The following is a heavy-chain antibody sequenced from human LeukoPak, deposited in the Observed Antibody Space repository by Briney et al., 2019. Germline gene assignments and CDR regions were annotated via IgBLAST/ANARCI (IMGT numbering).Heavy chain of an antibody. CDR1: GFTFSSYG. J-gene: IGHJ4*02. D-gene: IGHD6-19*01. V-gene: IGHV3-33*01. Sequence: GGSLRLSCAASGFTFSSYGVHWVRQAPGKGLEWVAVIWYDGSNKYYADSVKGRFTISRDNSKNTLYLQMNSLRAEDTAVYYCARESPRGLVDYWGQGTLVTVSS. CDR3: ARESPRGLVDY. CDR2: IWYDGSNK.